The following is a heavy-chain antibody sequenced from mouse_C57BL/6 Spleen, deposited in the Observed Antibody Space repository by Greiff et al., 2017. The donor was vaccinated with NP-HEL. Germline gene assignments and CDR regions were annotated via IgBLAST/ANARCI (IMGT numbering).Heavy chain of an antibody. D-gene: IGHD2-3*01. V-gene: IGHV1-82*01. Sequence: VQLQQSGPELVKPGASVKISCKASGYAFSSSWMNWVKQRPGKGLEWIGRIYPGGGDTNYNGKFKGKATLTADKSSSTAYMQLSSLTSEDSAVYFCARPSIYDGYYLDYWGQGTTLTVSS. J-gene: IGHJ2*01. CDR1: GYAFSSSW. CDR3: ARPSIYDGYYLDY. CDR2: IYPGGGDT.